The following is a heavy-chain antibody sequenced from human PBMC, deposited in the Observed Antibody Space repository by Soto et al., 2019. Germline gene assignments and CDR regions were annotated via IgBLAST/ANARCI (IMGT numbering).Heavy chain of an antibody. J-gene: IGHJ4*02. CDR3: ARVTIFGVLDY. V-gene: IGHV4-59*01. CDR1: GGSISSYY. D-gene: IGHD3-3*01. CDR2: IYYSGST. Sequence: TSETLSLTCTVSGGSISSYYWSWIRQPPGKGLEWIGYIYYSGSTNYNPSLKSRVTISVDTSKNQFSLKLSSVTAADTAVYYCARVTIFGVLDYWGQGTLVTVSS.